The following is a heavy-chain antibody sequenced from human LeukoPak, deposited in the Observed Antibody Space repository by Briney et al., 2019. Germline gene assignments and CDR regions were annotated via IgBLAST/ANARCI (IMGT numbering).Heavy chain of an antibody. D-gene: IGHD6-19*01. Sequence: SETLSPTCAVYGGSFSGYYWSWIRQPPGKGLEWIGEINHSGSTNYNPSLKSRVTISVDTSKNQFSLKLSSVTAADTAVYYCARGTKWLEIDYWGQGTLVTVSS. J-gene: IGHJ4*02. CDR2: INHSGST. V-gene: IGHV4-34*01. CDR1: GGSFSGYY. CDR3: ARGTKWLEIDY.